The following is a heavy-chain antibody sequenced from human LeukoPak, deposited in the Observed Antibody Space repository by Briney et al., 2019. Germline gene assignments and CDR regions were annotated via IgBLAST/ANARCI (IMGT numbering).Heavy chain of an antibody. CDR1: GYTFTSYG. CDR3: ARSSGSYFYYYYYMDV. J-gene: IGHJ6*03. Sequence: ASVKVSCKASGYTFTSYGISWVRQAPGQGLEWMGWISAYNGNTNYAQKLQGRVTMTTDTSTSTAYMELSSLRSEDTAVYYCARSSGSYFYYYYYMDVWGKGTTVTVSS. CDR2: ISAYNGNT. V-gene: IGHV1-18*01. D-gene: IGHD1-26*01.